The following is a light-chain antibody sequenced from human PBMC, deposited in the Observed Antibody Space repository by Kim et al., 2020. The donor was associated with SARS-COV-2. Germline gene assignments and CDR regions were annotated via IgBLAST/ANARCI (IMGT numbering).Light chain of an antibody. CDR1: QTSARA. J-gene: IGKJ2*01. CDR2: KVS. Sequence: GSGGDRGAVTSRARQTSARAVAWFQQKPGRAPKVLGGKVSTLQGGVPTRFSGSGSGTEFTLTISSLQPDDFATYYCQQYTIFSTFGQGTKLEI. V-gene: IGKV1-5*03. CDR3: QQYTIFST.